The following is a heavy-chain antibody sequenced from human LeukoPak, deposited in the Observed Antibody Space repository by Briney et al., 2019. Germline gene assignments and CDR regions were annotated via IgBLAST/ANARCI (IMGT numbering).Heavy chain of an antibody. V-gene: IGHV1-2*02. J-gene: IGHJ4*02. Sequence: ASVKVSCKASGYTFTGYYMRWVRQAPGQGLEWMGWINPNSGGTNYAQKFQGRVTMTRDASISTAYMELSRLRSDDTAVYYCARDLCSQVRGYSGYGSAYSGQGTLVTVSS. CDR3: ARDLCSQVRGYSGYGSAY. D-gene: IGHD5-12*01. CDR2: INPNSGGT. CDR1: GYTFTGYY.